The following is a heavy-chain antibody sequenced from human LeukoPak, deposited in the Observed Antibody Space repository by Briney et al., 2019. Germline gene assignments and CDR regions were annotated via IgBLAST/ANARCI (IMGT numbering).Heavy chain of an antibody. Sequence: APVKVSCKASGYTFTGYYMHWVRQAPGQGLEWMGWINPNSGGTNYAQKFQGRVTMTRDTSISTAYMELSRLRSDDTAVYYCARVDTALDYYYYYGMDVWGQGTTVTVSS. J-gene: IGHJ6*02. CDR2: INPNSGGT. CDR3: ARVDTALDYYYYYGMDV. V-gene: IGHV1-2*02. CDR1: GYTFTGYY. D-gene: IGHD5-18*01.